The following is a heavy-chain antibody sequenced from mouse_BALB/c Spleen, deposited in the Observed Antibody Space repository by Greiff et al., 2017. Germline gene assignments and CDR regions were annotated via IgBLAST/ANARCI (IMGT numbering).Heavy chain of an antibody. D-gene: IGHD2-4*01. Sequence: EVKVVESGGGLVQPGGSLRLSCATSGFTFSDFYMEWVRQPPGKRLEWIAASRNKANDYTTEYSASVKGRFIVSRDTSQSILYLQMNALRAEDTAIYYCARDAGGLRREGAWFAYWGQGTLVTVSA. CDR3: ARDAGGLRREGAWFAY. J-gene: IGHJ3*01. V-gene: IGHV7-1*02. CDR2: SRNKANDYTT. CDR1: GFTFSDFY.